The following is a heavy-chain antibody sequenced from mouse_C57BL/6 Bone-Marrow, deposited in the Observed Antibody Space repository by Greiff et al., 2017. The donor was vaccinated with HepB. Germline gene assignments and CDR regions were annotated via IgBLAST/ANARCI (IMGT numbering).Heavy chain of an antibody. Sequence: EVQLVESGGGLVKPGGSLKLSCAASGFTFSSYAMSWVRQTPEKRLEWVATISDGGSYTYYPDNVKGRFTISRDNAKNNLYLQMSHLKSEGTAMYYCARDGDGSPFDYWGQGTTLTVSS. CDR2: ISDGGSYT. CDR1: GFTFSSYA. CDR3: ARDGDGSPFDY. D-gene: IGHD2-3*01. J-gene: IGHJ2*01. V-gene: IGHV5-4*01.